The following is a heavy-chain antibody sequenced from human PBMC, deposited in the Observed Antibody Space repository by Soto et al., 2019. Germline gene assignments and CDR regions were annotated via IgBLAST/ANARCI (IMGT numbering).Heavy chain of an antibody. J-gene: IGHJ3*02. D-gene: IGHD3-3*01. V-gene: IGHV3-9*01. CDR3: AKATRPYDFWSSAAFDI. CDR2: ISWNSGSI. CDR1: GFTFDDYA. Sequence: VQLVESGGGLVQPGRSLRLSCAASGFTFDDYAMHWVRQAPGKGLEWVSGISWNSGSIGYADSVKGRFTISRDNAKNSLYLQMNSLRAEDTALYYCAKATRPYDFWSSAAFDIWGQGTMVTVSS.